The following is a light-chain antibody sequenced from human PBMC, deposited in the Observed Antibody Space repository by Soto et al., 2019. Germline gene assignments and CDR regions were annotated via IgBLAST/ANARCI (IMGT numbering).Light chain of an antibody. CDR2: AAS. CDR3: QNYKSAPWT. J-gene: IGKJ1*01. V-gene: IGKV1-27*01. CDR1: QVISNH. Sequence: DIPMTQSPSSLSASVGDRVTITCRASQVISNHLAWYQQKPGKAPRLLIYAASTLQSGVPSRFSGSGSGTDFTLTISSLQPEDVATYYCQNYKSAPWTFGQGTKVEIK.